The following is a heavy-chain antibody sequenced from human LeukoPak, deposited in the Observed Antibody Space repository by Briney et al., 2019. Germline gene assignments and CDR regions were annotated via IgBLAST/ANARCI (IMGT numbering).Heavy chain of an antibody. D-gene: IGHD3-9*01. CDR2: IYYSGST. CDR1: GGSISSSSYY. J-gene: IGHJ4*02. Sequence: SETLSLTCSVSGGSISSSSYYWGWIRQPPGKGLEWIGYIYYSGSTYYNPSLKSRVTISVDTSKNQFSLKLSSVTAADTAVYYCARELATPYYDILTGYYNTFYFDYWGQGTLVTVSS. CDR3: ARELATPYYDILTGYYNTFYFDY. V-gene: IGHV4-30-4*08.